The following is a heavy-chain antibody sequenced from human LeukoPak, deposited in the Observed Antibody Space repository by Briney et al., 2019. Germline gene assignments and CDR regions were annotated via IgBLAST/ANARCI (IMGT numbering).Heavy chain of an antibody. J-gene: IGHJ5*02. V-gene: IGHV3-21*04. Sequence: GGSLRLSCAASGFTFSSYSMNWVRQAPGKGLEWVSSISSSSSYIYYADSVKGRFTISRDNSKNTLYLQMNSLRAEDTAVYYCAKDQSPRSTPGFSWFDPWGQGTLVTVSS. CDR3: AKDQSPRSTPGFSWFDP. CDR2: ISSSSSYI. CDR1: GFTFSSYS. D-gene: IGHD1-14*01.